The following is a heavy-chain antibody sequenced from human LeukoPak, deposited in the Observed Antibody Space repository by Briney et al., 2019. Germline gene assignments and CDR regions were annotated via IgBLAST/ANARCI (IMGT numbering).Heavy chain of an antibody. CDR2: IWYDGSDK. V-gene: IGHV3-33*01. Sequence: GRSLRLSCAASGFIFSSYGMHWVRQAPGKGLEWVAVIWYDGSDKYYAESVKGRFTISRDNSKNTLYLQMNSLRAEDTAVYYCARDRGSGFRRGMDVWGQGTTVTVSS. J-gene: IGHJ6*02. CDR3: ARDRGSGFRRGMDV. D-gene: IGHD3-10*01. CDR1: GFIFSSYG.